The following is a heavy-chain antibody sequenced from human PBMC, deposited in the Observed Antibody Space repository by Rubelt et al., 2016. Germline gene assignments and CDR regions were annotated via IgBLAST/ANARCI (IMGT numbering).Heavy chain of an antibody. J-gene: IGHJ4*02. D-gene: IGHD2-2*01. V-gene: IGHV1-24*01. CDR1: GYTLTELS. Sequence: QVQLVQSGAEVKKPGASVKVSCKVSGYTLTELSMHWVRQAPGKGLEWMGGFDPEDGETIYAQKFQGRVTMTEDKATDTAYMGLSSLRSEDTAVYYCATGIVVVPAHVPSRDYWGQGTLVTVSS. CDR2: FDPEDGET. CDR3: ATGIVVVPAHVPSRDY.